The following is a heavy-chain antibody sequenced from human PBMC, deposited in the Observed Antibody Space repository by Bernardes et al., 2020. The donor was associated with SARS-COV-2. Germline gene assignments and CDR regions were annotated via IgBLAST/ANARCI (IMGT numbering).Heavy chain of an antibody. CDR2: ISYDGSNK. J-gene: IGHJ6*02. Sequence: SLRLSCAASGFTFSSYGMHWVRQAPGKGLEWVAVISYDGSNKYYADSVKGRFTISRDNSKNTLYLQMNSLRAEDTAVYYCAKDLLLWFGELLHYYYYGMDVWGQGTTVTVSS. V-gene: IGHV3-30*18. D-gene: IGHD3-10*01. CDR3: AKDLLLWFGELLHYYYYGMDV. CDR1: GFTFSSYG.